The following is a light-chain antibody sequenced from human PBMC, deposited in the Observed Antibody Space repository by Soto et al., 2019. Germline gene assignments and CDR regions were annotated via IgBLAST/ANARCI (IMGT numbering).Light chain of an antibody. CDR1: QDIKNY. CDR3: QQYDSRAQCT. V-gene: IGKV1-33*01. J-gene: IGKJ4*01. CDR2: DAS. Sequence: DIQMTQSPSSLSASVGDRVTITCQASQDIKNYLNWYQQKPGKAPKLLIYDASNLEAGVPSRFSGSGSGTDFTFTITSLQPEDFATYYCQQYDSRAQCTFGGGTKVEIE.